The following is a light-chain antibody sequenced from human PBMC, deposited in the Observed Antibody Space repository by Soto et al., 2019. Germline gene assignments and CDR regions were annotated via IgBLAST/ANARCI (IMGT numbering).Light chain of an antibody. CDR2: GAS. CDR3: QLYDISLYT. CDR1: QSVTSTY. Sequence: EIVLTQSPGTLSLSPGEGATFSCRASQSVTSTYLAWYQQKPGQAPRLLIYGASSRATGIPDRFSGSGSGTDFTLTISRLEPEDFAVYYCQLYDISLYTFGQGTKLEIK. V-gene: IGKV3-20*01. J-gene: IGKJ2*01.